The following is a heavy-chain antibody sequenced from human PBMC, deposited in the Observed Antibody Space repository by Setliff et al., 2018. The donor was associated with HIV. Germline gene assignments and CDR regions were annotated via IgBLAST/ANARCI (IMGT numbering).Heavy chain of an antibody. Sequence: PSETLSLTCTVSGGSISSDTYYWSWIRQPAGKGLEWIGHIYPGGSTNYNPSLKSRVTISVDTSKNQFSLKLSSVTAADTAVYYCARGERSYGGNFFDYWGQGTLVTVSS. V-gene: IGHV4-61*09. CDR2: IYPGGST. J-gene: IGHJ4*02. D-gene: IGHD4-17*01. CDR3: ARGERSYGGNFFDY. CDR1: GGSISSDTYY.